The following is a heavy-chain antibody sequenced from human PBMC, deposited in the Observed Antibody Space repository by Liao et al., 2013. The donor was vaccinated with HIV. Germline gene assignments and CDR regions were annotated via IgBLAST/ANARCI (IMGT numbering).Heavy chain of an antibody. V-gene: IGHV4-34*01. D-gene: IGHD3-9*01. J-gene: IGHJ3*01. CDR2: INDRAT. CDR1: GASLRGFY. CDR3: ARGSRYFDWILSGPRLITDAFSF. Sequence: QVQLQQRGAGLLKPSETLFLTCEVDGASLRGFYWSWIRQPPGKGLEWIAEINDRATNYNPSLKSRVTISVDTSKNQFSLKLSSVTAADTAVYYCARGSRYFDWILSGPRLITDAFSFWGQGTMVTVSS.